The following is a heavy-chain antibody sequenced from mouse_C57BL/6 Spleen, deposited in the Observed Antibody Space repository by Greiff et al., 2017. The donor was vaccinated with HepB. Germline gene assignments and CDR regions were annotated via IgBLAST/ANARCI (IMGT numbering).Heavy chain of an antibody. CDR2: ISSGSSTI. CDR1: GFTFSDYG. Sequence: EVQVVESGGGLVKPGGSLKLSCAASGFTFSDYGMHWVRQAPEKGLEWVAYISSGSSTIYYADTVKGRFTISRDNAKNTLFLQMTSLRSEDTAMYYCARRWVGAYWGQGTLVTVSA. CDR3: ARRWVGAY. D-gene: IGHD3-1*01. V-gene: IGHV5-17*01. J-gene: IGHJ3*01.